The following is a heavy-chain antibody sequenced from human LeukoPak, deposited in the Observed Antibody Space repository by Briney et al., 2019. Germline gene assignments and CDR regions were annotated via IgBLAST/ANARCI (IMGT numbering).Heavy chain of an antibody. Sequence: SETLSLTCTVSGVSSSSYYWRWVRQPPGKGLEWIGYMFYSGSTSYNPSLKSRVTISVDTSKNQFSLKLSSVTAADTAVYYCTRGSIAYYYMDVWGKGTTVTISS. CDR3: TRGSIAYYYMDV. CDR1: GVSSSSYY. D-gene: IGHD3-22*01. J-gene: IGHJ6*03. V-gene: IGHV4-59*01. CDR2: MFYSGST.